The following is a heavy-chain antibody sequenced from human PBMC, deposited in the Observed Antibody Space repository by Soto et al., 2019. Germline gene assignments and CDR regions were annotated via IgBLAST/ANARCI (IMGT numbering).Heavy chain of an antibody. Sequence: GGSLRLSCAASGFTFSGYGMHWVRQAPGKGLEWVAVISYDGSNKYYADSVKGRFTISRDNSKNTLYLQMNSLRAEDTAVYYCAREYSSSPIPSFYYFGMDVWGQGTTVTVSS. V-gene: IGHV3-30*03. CDR1: GFTFSGYG. J-gene: IGHJ6*02. CDR3: AREYSSSPIPSFYYFGMDV. D-gene: IGHD6-6*01. CDR2: ISYDGSNK.